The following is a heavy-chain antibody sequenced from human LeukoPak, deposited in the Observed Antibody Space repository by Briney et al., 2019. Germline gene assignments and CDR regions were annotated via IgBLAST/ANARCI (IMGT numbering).Heavy chain of an antibody. D-gene: IGHD2-21*02. J-gene: IGHJ4*02. CDR2: ISYDGSNK. Sequence: GRSLRHSCAASGFTFSSYGMHWVRQAPGKGLEWVAVISYDGSNKYYADSVKGRFTISRDNSKNTLYLQMNSLRAEDTAVYYCAKVGTDLDFDYWGQGTLVTASS. CDR3: AKVGTDLDFDY. V-gene: IGHV3-30*18. CDR1: GFTFSSYG.